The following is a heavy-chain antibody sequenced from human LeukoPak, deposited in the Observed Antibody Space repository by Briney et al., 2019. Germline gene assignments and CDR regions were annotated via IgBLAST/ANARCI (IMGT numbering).Heavy chain of an antibody. Sequence: GGSLRLSCAASGFTFTNYPIHWVRQAPGKGLEWVTVISYDGSTKYYADSVTGRFTISRDNSKNTLYLQMDSLRTDDTAMYYCARDFGITWAQYYFDYWGQGTLVTVSS. J-gene: IGHJ4*02. D-gene: IGHD3-10*01. CDR1: GFTFTNYP. CDR3: ARDFGITWAQYYFDY. V-gene: IGHV3-30*04. CDR2: ISYDGSTK.